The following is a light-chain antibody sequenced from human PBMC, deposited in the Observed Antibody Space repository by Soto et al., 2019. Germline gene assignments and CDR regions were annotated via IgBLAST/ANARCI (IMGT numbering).Light chain of an antibody. CDR2: DAS. CDR3: QQGYSTPWT. Sequence: DIQMTQSPSTLSASVGARVTITCRASQSIGSSLAWYQQKPGKGRKLLIYDASTWESGVTSRFSGSGFGTEFALTISSLQPDDFATFYCQQGYSTPWTFGQGTKVDIK. V-gene: IGKV1-5*01. CDR1: QSIGSS. J-gene: IGKJ1*01.